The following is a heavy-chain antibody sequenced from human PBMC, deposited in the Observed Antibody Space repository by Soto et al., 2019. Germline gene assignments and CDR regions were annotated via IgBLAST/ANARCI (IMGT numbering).Heavy chain of an antibody. Sequence: GASVKVSCKASGGTFSSYVISWVRQAPGQGLEWMGGIIPNSGKAGYAQKFQGRVTMTRDNSITTAYMELSSLRSEDTAVYYCARDKDRQQLGGNYYYGIDVWGQGTTVTVSS. CDR3: ARDKDRQQLGGNYYYGIDV. V-gene: IGHV1-8*02. D-gene: IGHD3-3*02. J-gene: IGHJ6*02. CDR2: IIPNSGKA. CDR1: GGTFSSYV.